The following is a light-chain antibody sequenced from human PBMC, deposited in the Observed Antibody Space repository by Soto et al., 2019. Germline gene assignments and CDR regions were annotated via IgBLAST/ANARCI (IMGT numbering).Light chain of an antibody. J-gene: IGKJ4*01. CDR3: QQYANWPPLT. Sequence: EIVMTQSPATLSVSPGEGATLSCRASQSVYWDLAWYQQKPGQAPRLLIYGASTRATGIPARFSGSGSGTEFTLTITSLQSEDCAVSYCQQYANWPPLTFGGGTKVEI. CDR2: GAS. CDR1: QSVYWD. V-gene: IGKV3-15*01.